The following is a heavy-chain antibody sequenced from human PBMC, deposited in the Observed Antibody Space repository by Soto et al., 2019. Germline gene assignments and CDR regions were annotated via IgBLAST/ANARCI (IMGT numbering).Heavy chain of an antibody. CDR2: ISGSGGST. CDR3: AKMNCSGGSCYFYYYYYMDV. J-gene: IGHJ6*03. Sequence: EVQLLESGGGLVQPGGSLRLSCAASGFTFSSYAMSWVRQAPGKGLEWVSAISGSGGSTYYADSVKGRFTISRDNSKNTLYLQMNSLRAEDTAVYYCAKMNCSGGSCYFYYYYYMDVWGKGTTVTVSS. CDR1: GFTFSSYA. D-gene: IGHD2-15*01. V-gene: IGHV3-23*01.